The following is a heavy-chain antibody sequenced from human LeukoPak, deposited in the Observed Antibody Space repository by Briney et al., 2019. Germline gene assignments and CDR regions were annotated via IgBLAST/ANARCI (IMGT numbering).Heavy chain of an antibody. Sequence: GGSLRLSCAASGFTLSSYAMSWVRQAPGKGLEWVSAISGSGGSTYYADSVKGRFTISRDNSKNTLYLQMNSLRAEDTAVYYCAKPKQTTVTTSYYFDYWGQGTLVTVSS. CDR2: ISGSGGST. CDR3: AKPKQTTVTTSYYFDY. CDR1: GFTLSSYA. D-gene: IGHD4-17*01. V-gene: IGHV3-23*01. J-gene: IGHJ4*02.